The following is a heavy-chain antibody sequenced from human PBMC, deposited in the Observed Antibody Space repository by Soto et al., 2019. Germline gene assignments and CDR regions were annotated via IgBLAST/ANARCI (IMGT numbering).Heavy chain of an antibody. J-gene: IGHJ5*02. Sequence: EVQLAESGGGLIQSGGSLRLSCAVSGFSVSASYITWVRQAPGKGLEWVSVMYRDGRTYYADSVKGRFTLSRDNSKNSVSLQMNSLRAEDTAVYYCARDPHDYGVYGGLDLWGQGTLVTVSS. D-gene: IGHD4-17*01. V-gene: IGHV3-53*01. CDR1: GFSVSASY. CDR3: ARDPHDYGVYGGLDL. CDR2: MYRDGRT.